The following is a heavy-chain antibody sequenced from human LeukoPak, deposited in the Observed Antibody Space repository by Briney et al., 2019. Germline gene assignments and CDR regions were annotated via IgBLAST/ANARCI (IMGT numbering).Heavy chain of an antibody. CDR2: ISPIFGTA. CDR3: ARGYAFTVRFDY. D-gene: IGHD3-10*01. Sequence: ASVKVSCKASGGTFSSYAISWVRQAPGQGLEWMGGISPIFGTANYAQKFQGRVTITADESTSTAYMELSSLRSEDTAVYYCARGYAFTVRFDYWGQGTPVTVSS. CDR1: GGTFSSYA. J-gene: IGHJ4*02. V-gene: IGHV1-69*13.